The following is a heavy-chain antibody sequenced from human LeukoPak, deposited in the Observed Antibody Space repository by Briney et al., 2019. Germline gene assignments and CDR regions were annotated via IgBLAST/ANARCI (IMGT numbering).Heavy chain of an antibody. CDR3: ARDSSSEGPLDY. CDR2: IRSKANNYAS. CDR1: GFTFSASA. V-gene: IGHV3-73*01. D-gene: IGHD6-6*01. Sequence: GGSLRLSCAASGFTFSASAVHWVRQASGKGLEWIGRIRSKANNYASAYAGSLKGRFTVSRDDSKNTAYLQMNSLKTEDSAVYFCARDSSSEGPLDYWGQGTLVAVSS. J-gene: IGHJ4*02.